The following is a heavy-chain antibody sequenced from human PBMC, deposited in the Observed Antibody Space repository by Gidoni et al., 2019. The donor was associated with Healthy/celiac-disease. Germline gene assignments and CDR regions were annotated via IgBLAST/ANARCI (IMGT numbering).Heavy chain of an antibody. CDR1: GGSSSGYY. V-gene: IGHV4-34*01. CDR2: INHSGST. J-gene: IGHJ4*02. Sequence: QVQLQQWGAGLLKPSETLSLTCAVYGGSSSGYYWSWIRQPPGKGLEWIGEINHSGSTNYNPSLKSRVTISVDTSKNQFSLKLSSVTAADTAVYYCASGYCSGGSCYSFGFDYWGQGTLVTVSS. CDR3: ASGYCSGGSCYSFGFDY. D-gene: IGHD2-15*01.